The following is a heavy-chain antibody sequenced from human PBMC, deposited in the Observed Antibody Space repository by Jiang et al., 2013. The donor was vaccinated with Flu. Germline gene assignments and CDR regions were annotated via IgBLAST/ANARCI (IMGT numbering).Heavy chain of an antibody. J-gene: IGHJ4*02. CDR2: IFGSGGST. CDR3: AKDLAGGWYYFHY. V-gene: IGHV3-23*01. D-gene: IGHD2-15*01. CDR1: GFTFSDFA. Sequence: GLIQAGGSLRLSCAASGFTFSDFAMSWVRQAPGKGLEWVSSIFGSGGSTYYADSVKGRFTISRDNSKDTLYLQMNSLRAEDTAVYYCAKDLAGGWYYFHYWGQGTLVTVSS.